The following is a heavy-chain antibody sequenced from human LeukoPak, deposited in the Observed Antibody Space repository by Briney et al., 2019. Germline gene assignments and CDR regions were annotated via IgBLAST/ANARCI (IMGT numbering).Heavy chain of an antibody. V-gene: IGHV3-23*01. CDR3: AKVPEFFGDYFDY. J-gene: IGHJ4*02. CDR1: GFTFSKNA. CDR2: ISDSGLST. D-gene: IGHD3-10*01. Sequence: GVSLRLSCAASGFTFSKNAMRWVRQTPGKGLEWVSAISDSGLSTYYADSVKGRFTISRDNSKSTLYLQMNSLRAEDTAVYYCAKVPEFFGDYFDYWGQGTLVTVSS.